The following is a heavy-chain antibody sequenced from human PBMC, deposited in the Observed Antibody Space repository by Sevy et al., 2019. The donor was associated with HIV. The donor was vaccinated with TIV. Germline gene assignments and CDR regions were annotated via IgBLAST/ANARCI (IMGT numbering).Heavy chain of an antibody. CDR1: GFTFSTYS. CDR3: ARALGYGAVDI. D-gene: IGHD2-15*01. Sequence: GGSLRLSCAASGFTFSTYSMNWVRQAPGKGLEWVSSISGSSSYIYYADSVKGRFTISRDNAKNSLYLQLNSLRAEDTAVYYCARALGYGAVDIWGQGTMVTVSS. CDR2: ISGSSSYI. V-gene: IGHV3-21*01. J-gene: IGHJ3*02.